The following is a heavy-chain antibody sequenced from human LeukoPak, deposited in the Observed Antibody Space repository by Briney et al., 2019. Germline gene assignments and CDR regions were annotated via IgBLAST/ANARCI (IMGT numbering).Heavy chain of an antibody. CDR3: AKDYPTGYFYGTPFFDY. CDR1: GFTFSSYA. V-gene: IGHV3-23*01. J-gene: IGHJ4*02. D-gene: IGHD1-14*01. Sequence: GGSLRVSCVASGFTFSSYAMSWVRQAPGRGLEWVSGVIETGDDTYYADSVKGRFTISRDNSKNTLSLQMNSLRAEDTAVYYCAKDYPTGYFYGTPFFDYWGQGTLVTVSS. CDR2: VIETGDDT.